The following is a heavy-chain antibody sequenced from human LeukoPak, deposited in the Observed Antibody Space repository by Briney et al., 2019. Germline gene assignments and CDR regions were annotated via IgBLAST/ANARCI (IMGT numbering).Heavy chain of an antibody. J-gene: IGHJ4*02. CDR2: ISSSSSTI. Sequence: GGSLRLSCAASGFTFSSYSKNWVRQAPGKGLEWVSYISSSSSTIYYADSVKGRFTISRDNAKNSLYLQMNSLTDEDTAVYYAARRYSDSSSWYRYFDYWGQGTLVTVSS. CDR3: ARRYSDSSSWYRYFDY. V-gene: IGHV3-48*02. D-gene: IGHD6-13*01. CDR1: GFTFSSYS.